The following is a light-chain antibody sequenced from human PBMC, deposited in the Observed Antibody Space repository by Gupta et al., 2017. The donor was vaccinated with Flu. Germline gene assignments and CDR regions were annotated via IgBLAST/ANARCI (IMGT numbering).Light chain of an antibody. V-gene: IGKV1-5*03. CDR2: KAS. CDR1: QSISSW. Sequence: GDRVTITCRASQSISSWLAWYQQKPGKAPNLLIYKASSLKSGVPSRFSGSGSGTEFTLTISSLQPDDFATYFCQHYTSYLTTFGQGTRLQIK. J-gene: IGKJ5*01. CDR3: QHYTSYLTT.